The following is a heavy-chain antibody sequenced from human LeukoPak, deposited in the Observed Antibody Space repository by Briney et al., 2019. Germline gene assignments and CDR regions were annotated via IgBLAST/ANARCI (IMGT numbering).Heavy chain of an antibody. J-gene: IGHJ4*02. Sequence: GGSLRLSCAASGFTFSSYGMHWVRQAPGKGLEWVAFIRYDGSNKYYADSVKGRFTISRDNSKNTLYLQMNSLRAEDTAVYYCAKSPAFYDSSGYFDYWGQGTLVTVSS. CDR3: AKSPAFYDSSGYFDY. V-gene: IGHV3-30*02. D-gene: IGHD3-22*01. CDR2: IRYDGSNK. CDR1: GFTFSSYG.